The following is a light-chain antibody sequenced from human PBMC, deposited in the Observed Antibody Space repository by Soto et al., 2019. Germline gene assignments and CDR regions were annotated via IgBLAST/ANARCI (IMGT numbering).Light chain of an antibody. Sequence: EIVLTQSPATLSLSPGERATLSCRASQSVSSYLAWYQQKPGQAPRLLIYDASNRATGIPARFSGSGSGTDFTLTINNLEPEDFAVYYCQQRSNWPPFTFGPGTTVDIK. J-gene: IGKJ3*01. CDR2: DAS. V-gene: IGKV3-11*01. CDR1: QSVSSY. CDR3: QQRSNWPPFT.